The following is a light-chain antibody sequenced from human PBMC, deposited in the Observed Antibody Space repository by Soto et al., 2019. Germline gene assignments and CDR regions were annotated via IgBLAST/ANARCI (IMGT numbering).Light chain of an antibody. CDR1: SGHSNYA. CDR2: LNSDGSH. J-gene: IGLJ2*01. Sequence: QPVLTQSPSASASLGASVKLTCTLSSGHSNYAIAWHQQQSEKGPRYLMKLNSDGSHSQGDGIPDRFSGSSSGAERYLTISSRQSEDEADYYCQSWGSGIVVFGGGTKLTVL. V-gene: IGLV4-69*01. CDR3: QSWGSGIVV.